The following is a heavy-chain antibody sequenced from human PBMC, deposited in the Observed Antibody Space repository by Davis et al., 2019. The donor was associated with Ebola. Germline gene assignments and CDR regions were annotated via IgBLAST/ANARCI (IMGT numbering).Heavy chain of an antibody. J-gene: IGHJ4*02. CDR3: ARDYGDYAFDY. V-gene: IGHV1-46*01. D-gene: IGHD4-17*01. Sequence: ASVPVSCLASLYTFTSYYMHWVRQPPGQELEGMGSINPSGGSTNYGQKFQGRVTMTRNTSISTAYMELSSLRSEDTAVYYCARDYGDYAFDYWGQGTLVTVSS. CDR2: INPSGGST. CDR1: LYTFTSYY.